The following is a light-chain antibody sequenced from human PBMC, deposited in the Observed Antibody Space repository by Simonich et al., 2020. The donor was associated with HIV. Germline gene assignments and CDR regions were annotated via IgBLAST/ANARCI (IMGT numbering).Light chain of an antibody. CDR1: SSDVGSYDV. CDR2: EDN. CDR3: CSYAASTTLV. V-gene: IGLV2-23*01. J-gene: IGLJ2*01. Sequence: QSALTQPASVSGSPGQSITISCTGTSSDVGSYDVVSWYQQHPGKAPKLIIYEDNKRPSGVSNRFSGSKSGNTASLTISGLQADDEADYYCCSYAASTTLVFGGGTRLTVL.